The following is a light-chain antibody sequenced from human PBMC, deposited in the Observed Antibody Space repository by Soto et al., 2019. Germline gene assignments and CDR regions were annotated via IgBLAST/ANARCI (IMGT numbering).Light chain of an antibody. CDR3: SSYTTTSTLRV. J-gene: IGLJ3*02. V-gene: IGLV2-14*01. Sequence: QSVLTQPASVSGSPGQSITISCTGTSSDVGGHNYVSWYQQHPGKAPKLLIYEVRVRPSGVSIRFSGSKSANTASLNISGLQAEDEADYYCSSYTTTSTLRVFGGGTKLTVL. CDR1: SSDVGGHNY. CDR2: EVR.